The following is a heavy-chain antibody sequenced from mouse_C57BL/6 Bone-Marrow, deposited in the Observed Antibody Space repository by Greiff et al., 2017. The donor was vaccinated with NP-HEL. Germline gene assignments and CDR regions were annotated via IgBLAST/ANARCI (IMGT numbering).Heavy chain of an antibody. Sequence: VKLQESGAELARPGASVKLSCKASGYTFTSYGISWVKQRTGQGLEWIGEIYPRSGNTYYNEKFKGKATLTADKSSSTAYMELRSLTSEDSAVYFCARLFITTVEFDYWGQGTTLTVSS. V-gene: IGHV1-81*01. CDR1: GYTFTSYG. CDR3: ARLFITTVEFDY. J-gene: IGHJ2*01. D-gene: IGHD1-1*01. CDR2: IYPRSGNT.